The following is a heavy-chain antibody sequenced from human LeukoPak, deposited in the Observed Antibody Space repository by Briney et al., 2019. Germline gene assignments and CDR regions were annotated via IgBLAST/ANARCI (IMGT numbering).Heavy chain of an antibody. D-gene: IGHD2-2*01. V-gene: IGHV4-59*08. CDR1: GGSISGYY. J-gene: IGHJ4*02. CDR3: ARHLYQAPSGFDY. CDR2: VHYSGST. Sequence: PSETLSLTCTVSGGSISGYYWSWIRQPPGKGLEWIGYVHYSGSTNYNPSLKSRITISVDTSKNQFSLRLSSVTAADTAIYYCARHLYQAPSGFDYWGQGTLVTVSS.